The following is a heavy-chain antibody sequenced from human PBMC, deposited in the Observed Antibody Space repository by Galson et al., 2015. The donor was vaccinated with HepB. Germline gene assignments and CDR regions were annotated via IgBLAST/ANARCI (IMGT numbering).Heavy chain of an antibody. CDR3: TTSRVRAIRIY. J-gene: IGHJ4*02. CDR2: IKSKTDGGTT. V-gene: IGHV3-15*07. CDR1: GFTFSNAW. Sequence: LRLSCAASGFTFSNAWMNWVRQAPGKGLEWVGRIKSKTDGGTTDYAAPVKGRFTISRNDSKNTLYLQMNSLKTEDTAVYYCTTSRVRAIRIYWGQGTLVTVSS. D-gene: IGHD2-15*01.